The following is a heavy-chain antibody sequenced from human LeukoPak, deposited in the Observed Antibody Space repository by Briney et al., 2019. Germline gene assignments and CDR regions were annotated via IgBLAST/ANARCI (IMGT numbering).Heavy chain of an antibody. J-gene: IGHJ3*02. V-gene: IGHV3-66*02. CDR1: GFTVSSSY. CDR2: IYGGGST. CDR3: AREGDSQRSDAFDI. Sequence: GGSLRLSCSASGFTVSSSYMNWVRQAPGKGLEWVSIIYGGGSTYYADSVKSRSTISRDNSKNTLYLQMNSLRAEDTAVYYCAREGDSQRSDAFDIWGQGTMVTVSS. D-gene: IGHD3-16*01.